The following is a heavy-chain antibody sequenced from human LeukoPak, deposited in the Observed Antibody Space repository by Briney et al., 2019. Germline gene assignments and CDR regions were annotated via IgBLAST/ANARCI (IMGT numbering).Heavy chain of an antibody. J-gene: IGHJ6*02. CDR3: ARRLKIIGYYYGMDV. CDR1: GFTFSKYA. Sequence: PGGSLRLSCAASGFTFSKYAMTWVRQAPGKGLEWVSGISVSGGSTNYADSVKGRFTISRDNSKNTLYLQMNSLRAEDTAVYYCARRLKIIGYYYGMDVWGQGTTVTVSS. V-gene: IGHV3-23*01. CDR2: ISVSGGST. D-gene: IGHD3-3*01.